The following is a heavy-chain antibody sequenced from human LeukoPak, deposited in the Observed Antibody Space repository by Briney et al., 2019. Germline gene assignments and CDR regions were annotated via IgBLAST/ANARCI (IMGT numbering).Heavy chain of an antibody. CDR3: AKGGTFDP. CDR1: GFTFSSYV. Sequence: GRSLRLSCAASGFTFSSYVMPWVRQAPGKGLEWVAVISYDGSNKYYADSVKGRFTISRDNSKNTLYLQMNSLRAEDTAVYYCAKGGTFDPWGQGTLVTVSS. CDR2: ISYDGSNK. V-gene: IGHV3-30*18. D-gene: IGHD1-1*01. J-gene: IGHJ5*02.